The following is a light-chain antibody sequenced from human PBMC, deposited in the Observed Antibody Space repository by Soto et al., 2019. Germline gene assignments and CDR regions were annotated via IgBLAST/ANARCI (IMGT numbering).Light chain of an antibody. CDR3: QQRTNWPGT. Sequence: EIVLTQSPATLSLSPGERATLSCRASQSISSYLAWYQQKPGQAPMLLIFDASNRATGIPPRFSGSGSGTDFTLTISSLEPEDFAVYYCQQRTNWPGTFGQGTKVEIK. J-gene: IGKJ1*01. CDR1: QSISSY. CDR2: DAS. V-gene: IGKV3-11*01.